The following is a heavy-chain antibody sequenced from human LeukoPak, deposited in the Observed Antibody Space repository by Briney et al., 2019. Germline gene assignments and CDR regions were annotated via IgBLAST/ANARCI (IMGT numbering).Heavy chain of an antibody. CDR3: ASGATDIVVVPDALRNSYFDY. V-gene: IGHV1-46*01. CDR2: INPSGGRT. Sequence: ASVTVSCKSTGYTFTSYYLHWVRQPPGQGLAWMGIINPSGGRTNYAQKFQDRLITTRDMSTSTVYMELSSLRAGDAAGYYCASGATDIVVVPDALRNSYFDYWGQGTLVTVSS. CDR1: GYTFTSYY. J-gene: IGHJ4*02. D-gene: IGHD2-2*01.